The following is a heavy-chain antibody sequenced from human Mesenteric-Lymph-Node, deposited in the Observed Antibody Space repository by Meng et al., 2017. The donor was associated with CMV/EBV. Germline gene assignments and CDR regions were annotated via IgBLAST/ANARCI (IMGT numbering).Heavy chain of an antibody. D-gene: IGHD3-10*01. CDR2: ITYDRSAQ. CDR3: AKDQYGSGTNWFDP. Sequence: GGSLRLSCEGSGFTFSLNGMHWVRQAPGKGLEWVAFITYDRSAQYYADSVKGRFTVSRDNSKNTLYLQMNSLRAEDTAVYYCAKDQYGSGTNWFDPWGQGTLVTVSS. CDR1: GFTFSLNG. V-gene: IGHV3-30*02. J-gene: IGHJ5*02.